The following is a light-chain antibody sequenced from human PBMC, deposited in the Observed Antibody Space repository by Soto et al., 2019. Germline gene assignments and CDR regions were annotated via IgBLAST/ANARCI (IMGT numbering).Light chain of an antibody. CDR3: CSYAGAGTVV. V-gene: IGLV2-23*01. CDR1: SSDVGSYNL. CDR2: EGT. J-gene: IGLJ2*01. Sequence: QSALTQPASVSGSPGQSITISCTGTSSDVGSYNLVSWYQQHPGTAPKLIIYEGTKWPSGVSNRFSGSKSGNTASLTISGLQAEDDAEYHCCSYAGAGTVVFGGGTKLTVL.